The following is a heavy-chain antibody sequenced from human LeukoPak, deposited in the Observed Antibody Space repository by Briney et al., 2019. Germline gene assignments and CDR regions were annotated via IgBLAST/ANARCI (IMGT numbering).Heavy chain of an antibody. D-gene: IGHD3-10*01. V-gene: IGHV4-59*08. CDR2: IYYIGGT. J-gene: IGHJ5*02. CDR3: AIQGPGAYNWFDP. CDR1: GDSINSYY. Sequence: TSETLSLTCTVSGDSINSYYWSWIRQPPGKGLEWIGYIYYIGGTNYNPSLKSRVTISIDTSENQFSLKLRSVTAANTAVYYCAIQGPGAYNWFDPWGQGTLVTVSS.